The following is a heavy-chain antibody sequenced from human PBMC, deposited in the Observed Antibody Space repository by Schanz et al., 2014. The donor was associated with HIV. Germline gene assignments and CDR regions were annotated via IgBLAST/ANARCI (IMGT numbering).Heavy chain of an antibody. CDR1: GYSFTSRS. J-gene: IGHJ3*02. D-gene: IGHD2-2*01. V-gene: IGHV1-46*01. CDR2: INPDAGGT. CDR3: ARDLSLASSTPTLAFDI. Sequence: QVQLEQSGAEVKKPGVSVKVSCKTSGYSFTSRSLHWVRQAPGQGLEWMGLINPDAGGTHYSEKFRGRVTMTRDSSTSTVYMELSSLVSEDTAVYYCARDLSLASSTPTLAFDIWGQGTMVTVSS.